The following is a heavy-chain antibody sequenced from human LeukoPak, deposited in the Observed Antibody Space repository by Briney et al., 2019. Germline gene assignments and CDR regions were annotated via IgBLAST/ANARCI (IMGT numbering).Heavy chain of an antibody. V-gene: IGHV3-23*01. J-gene: IGHJ4*02. CDR2: ISPGADIT. Sequence: GGSLRLSCAASGFTFSIHGMNWVRQAPGKGLEWVSGISPGADITYYAESVKGRFTISRDNSKNTLYLQINTLRAEDTAVYYCAKDISSSWYAYYFDYWGQGTLVTVSS. CDR3: AKDISSSWYAYYFDY. CDR1: GFTFSIHG. D-gene: IGHD6-13*01.